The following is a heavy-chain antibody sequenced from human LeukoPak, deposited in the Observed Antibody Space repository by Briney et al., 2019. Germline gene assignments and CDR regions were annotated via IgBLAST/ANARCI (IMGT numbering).Heavy chain of an antibody. J-gene: IGHJ6*02. V-gene: IGHV1-69*13. D-gene: IGHD2-2*01. CDR2: IIPIFGTA. CDR3: ARDPSSTSSYRPMDV. Sequence: SVKVSCKASGGAFSSYAISWVRQAPGQGLEWMGGIIPIFGTANYAQKFQGRVTITADESTSTAYMELSSLRSEDTAVYYCARDPSSTSSYRPMDVWGQGTTVTVSS. CDR1: GGAFSSYA.